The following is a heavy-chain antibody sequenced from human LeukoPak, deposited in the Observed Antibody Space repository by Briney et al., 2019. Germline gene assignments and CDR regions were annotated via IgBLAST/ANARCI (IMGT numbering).Heavy chain of an antibody. V-gene: IGHV3-11*01. J-gene: IGHJ4*02. D-gene: IGHD6-19*01. Sequence: PGGPLRLSCAASGFTFSDYYMSWIRQAPGKGLEWVSYISSSGSTIYYADSVKGRFTISRDNAKNSLYLQMNSLRAEDTAVYYCARTDFYSSGWYGGLFDYWGQGTLVTVSS. CDR1: GFTFSDYY. CDR3: ARTDFYSSGWYGGLFDY. CDR2: ISSSGSTI.